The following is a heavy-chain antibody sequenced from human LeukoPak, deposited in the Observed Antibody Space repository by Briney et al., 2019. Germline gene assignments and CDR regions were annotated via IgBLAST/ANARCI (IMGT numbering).Heavy chain of an antibody. V-gene: IGHV3-21*01. CDR3: ARDQMTTNDY. CDR2: ISSSSSYI. Sequence: GGSLRLSCAASGFTVSSNYMSWVRQAPGKGLEWVSSISSSSSYIYYADSVKGRFTISRDNAKNSLYLQMNSLRAEDTAVYYCARDQMTTNDYWGQGTLVTVSS. J-gene: IGHJ4*02. CDR1: GFTVSSNY. D-gene: IGHD4-11*01.